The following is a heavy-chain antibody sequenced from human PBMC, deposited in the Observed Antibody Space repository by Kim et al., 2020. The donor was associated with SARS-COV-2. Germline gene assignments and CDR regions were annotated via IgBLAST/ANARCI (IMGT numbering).Heavy chain of an antibody. CDR3: ARGGRYYYGMDV. J-gene: IGHJ6*02. V-gene: IGHV4-34*01. CDR1: GGSFSGYY. Sequence: SETLSLTCAVYGGSFSGYYWSWIRHPPGKGLEWIGEINHSGSTNYNPSLKSRVTISVDTSKNQFSLKLSSVTAADTAVYYCARGGRYYYGMDVWGQGTTVTVSS. CDR2: INHSGST.